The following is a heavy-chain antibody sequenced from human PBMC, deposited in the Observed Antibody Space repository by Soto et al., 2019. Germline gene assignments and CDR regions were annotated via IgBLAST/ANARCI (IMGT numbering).Heavy chain of an antibody. CDR1: GFSLNTGGVG. V-gene: IGHV2-5*02. CDR3: AHSPHGDYWYSFDP. Sequence: QITLKESGPTLVKPTQTLTLTCTFFGFSLNTGGVGVGWIRQPPGKALEWLALIYWDDDKRYSPSLKSRLTITKETSKNQQVVPTMTNMDPEDTATYYCAHSPHGDYWYSFDPWGQGTLVTVSS. J-gene: IGHJ5*02. CDR2: IYWDDDK. D-gene: IGHD4-17*01.